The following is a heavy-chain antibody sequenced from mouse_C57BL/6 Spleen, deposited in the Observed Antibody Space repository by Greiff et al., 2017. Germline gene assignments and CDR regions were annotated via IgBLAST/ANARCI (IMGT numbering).Heavy chain of an antibody. Sequence: VQLQQPGPELVKPGASVKISCKASGYAFSSSWMNWVKQRPGKGLEWIGRIYPGDGDTNYNGKFKGKATLTADKSSSTAYMQLSSLTSEDSAVYFCYRERKGTRDYAMDYWGKRTSVAVSS. CDR3: YRERKGTRDYAMDY. V-gene: IGHV1-82*01. D-gene: IGHD2-14*01. J-gene: IGHJ4*01. CDR2: IYPGDGDT. CDR1: GYAFSSSW.